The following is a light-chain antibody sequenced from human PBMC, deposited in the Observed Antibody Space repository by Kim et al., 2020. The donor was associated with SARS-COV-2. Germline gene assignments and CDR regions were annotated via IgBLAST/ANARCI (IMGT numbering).Light chain of an antibody. CDR2: GAS. CDR1: QGISTW. Sequence: SASVGDAVSITCRASQGISTWLAWYKQKPGKAPKLLISGASTLQGGIPSRFSGSGSGTDFTLTISSLQPEDFATYYCQQAHTFPYTFGQGTKLEI. V-gene: IGKV1-12*01. CDR3: QQAHTFPYT. J-gene: IGKJ2*01.